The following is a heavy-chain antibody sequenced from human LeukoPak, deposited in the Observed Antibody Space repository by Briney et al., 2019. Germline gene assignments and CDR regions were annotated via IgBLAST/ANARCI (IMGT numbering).Heavy chain of an antibody. CDR2: INWNGGST. Sequence: RSGGSLRLSCAASGFTFDDYGMSWVRQAPGKGLEWVSGINWNGGSTGYADSVKGRFTISRDNAKNSLYLQMNSLRAEDTALYYCARGAVAGTRSAFDIWGQGTMVTVSS. J-gene: IGHJ3*02. CDR3: ARGAVAGTRSAFDI. CDR1: GFTFDDYG. D-gene: IGHD6-19*01. V-gene: IGHV3-20*04.